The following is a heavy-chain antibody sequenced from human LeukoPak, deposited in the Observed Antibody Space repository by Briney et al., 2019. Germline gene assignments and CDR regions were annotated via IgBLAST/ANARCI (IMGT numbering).Heavy chain of an antibody. CDR2: IKSKTDGGTT. CDR1: GFTLSIYG. Sequence: PGRSLRLSCATSGFTLSIYGMHWVRQAPGKGLEWVGRIKSKTDGGTTDYAAPVKGRFTISRDDSKNTLYLQMNSLKTEDTAVYCCTTERITPHYYYYGMDVWGQGTTVTVSS. V-gene: IGHV3-15*01. D-gene: IGHD3-16*01. CDR3: TTERITPHYYYYGMDV. J-gene: IGHJ6*02.